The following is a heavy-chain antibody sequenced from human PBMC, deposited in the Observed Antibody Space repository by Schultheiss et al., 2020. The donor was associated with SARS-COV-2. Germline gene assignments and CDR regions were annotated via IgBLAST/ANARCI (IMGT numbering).Heavy chain of an antibody. V-gene: IGHV3-21*01. D-gene: IGHD3-22*01. CDR1: GFSFSGSG. CDR3: ASGSSGYLL. J-gene: IGHJ4*02. CDR2: TNSLSNYI. Sequence: GGSLRLSCVTSGFSFSGSGIYWVRQAPGKGLEWVSSTNSLSNYIYYSDSVKGRFTISRDNSKNTLYLQMNSLRAEDTAVYYCASGSSGYLLWGQGTLVTVSS.